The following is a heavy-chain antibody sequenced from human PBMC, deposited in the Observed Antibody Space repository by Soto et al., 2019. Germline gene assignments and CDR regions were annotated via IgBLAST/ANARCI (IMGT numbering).Heavy chain of an antibody. J-gene: IGHJ6*01. CDR1: SGPDRSHN. D-gene: IGHD4-17*01. V-gene: IGHV4-59*08. CDR3: VRQGIDYLHGLVDV. Sequence: QVQLQQSGPRLVKPSETLSLTCTVSSGPDRSHNWGWIRQPPGRGLEWIGYVYYTGDTAYNPSLRARVTISADTSTNDISLTLNSVPAADTAVYDCVRQGIDYLHGLVDVW. CDR2: VYYTGDT.